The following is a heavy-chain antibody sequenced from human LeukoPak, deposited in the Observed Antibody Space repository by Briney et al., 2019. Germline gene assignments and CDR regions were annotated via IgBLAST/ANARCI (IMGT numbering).Heavy chain of an antibody. V-gene: IGHV4-4*09. CDR1: GGSISSYY. D-gene: IGHD3-10*01. J-gene: IGHJ4*02. Sequence: SETLSLTCTVSGGSISSYYWSWIRQPPGKGLEWIGYIYTSGSTNYNPSLKSRVTISVDTSKNQFSLKLSSVTAADTAVYYYAGGLLWFRELPTNFDYWGQGTLVTVSS. CDR3: AGGLLWFRELPTNFDY. CDR2: IYTSGST.